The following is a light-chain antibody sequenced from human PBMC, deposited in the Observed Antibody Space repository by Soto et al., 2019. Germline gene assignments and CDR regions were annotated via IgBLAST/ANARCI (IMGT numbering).Light chain of an antibody. Sequence: EIVLTQSPGTLSLSPGERATLSCRASQSVSSSYLAWYQQKAGQAPRLLIYGASSRATGIPDRFSGSGSGTDFTLTISTLEPEDFAVYYCRQYDSSPLTFGGGTKVEIK. CDR3: RQYDSSPLT. CDR1: QSVSSSY. V-gene: IGKV3-20*01. CDR2: GAS. J-gene: IGKJ4*01.